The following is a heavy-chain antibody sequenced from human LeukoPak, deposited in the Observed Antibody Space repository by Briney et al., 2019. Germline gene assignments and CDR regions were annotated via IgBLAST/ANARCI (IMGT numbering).Heavy chain of an antibody. D-gene: IGHD6-19*01. Sequence: GASVKVSCKASGYTFTSYGISWVRQAPGQGLEWMGWISAYNGNTNYAQKLQGRVTMTTDTSTSTAYMELRSLRSDDTAVYYCAREEEGSGWYNEGVYYYYYMDVWGKGTTVTVSS. CDR2: ISAYNGNT. CDR3: AREEEGSGWYNEGVYYYYYMDV. J-gene: IGHJ6*03. V-gene: IGHV1-18*01. CDR1: GYTFTSYG.